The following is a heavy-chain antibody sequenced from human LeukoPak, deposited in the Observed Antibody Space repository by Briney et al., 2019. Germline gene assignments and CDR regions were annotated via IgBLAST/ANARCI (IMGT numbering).Heavy chain of an antibody. D-gene: IGHD4-17*01. V-gene: IGHV3-30*18. CDR2: ITYDGYYK. Sequence: GTSLRLSCAASGFTFTSYGMHWVRQAPGKGLEWVALITYDGYYKYYSDSVKGRFTISSDTSKNTLYLQMNSLRDEDTAVYYCAKDLGADGDYDRDWYFDLWGRGTLVTVSS. CDR3: AKDLGADGDYDRDWYFDL. CDR1: GFTFTSYG. J-gene: IGHJ2*01.